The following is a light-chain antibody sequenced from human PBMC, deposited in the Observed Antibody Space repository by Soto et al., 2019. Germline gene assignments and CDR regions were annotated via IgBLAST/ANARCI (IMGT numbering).Light chain of an antibody. CDR2: GAS. J-gene: IGKJ2*01. CDR1: QSVSSSD. CDR3: QQYCGSPLYT. Sequence: EIVLTQSPGTLSLSPGDRATLSCRASQSVSSSDLAWYQQKPGQAPRLLIYGASTRATGIPDRFSGSGSGTDFTLTISRLEPEEFAVYYCQQYCGSPLYTFGQGTKLAIK. V-gene: IGKV3-20*01.